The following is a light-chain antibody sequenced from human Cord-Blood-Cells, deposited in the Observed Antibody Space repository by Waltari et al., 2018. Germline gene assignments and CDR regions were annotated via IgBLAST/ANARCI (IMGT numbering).Light chain of an antibody. CDR3: QQRYSTPYT. J-gene: IGKJ2*01. Sequence: DIQMTQSPSSLSASVGDRVTITSRASQSISSYLNWYQQKPGKAPKLLIYSASSLQSGVPARCSGSGSGTDFTLTISSLQPEDFATYYGQQRYSTPYTFGQGTKLEIK. CDR1: QSISSY. CDR2: SAS. V-gene: IGKV1-39*01.